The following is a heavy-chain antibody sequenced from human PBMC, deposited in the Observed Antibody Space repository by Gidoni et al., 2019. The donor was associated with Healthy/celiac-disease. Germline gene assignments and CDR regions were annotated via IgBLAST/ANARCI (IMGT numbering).Heavy chain of an antibody. V-gene: IGHV3-33*01. Sequence: QVQLVESGGGVVQPGRSLRLSCAASGCTFSSYGMHWVRQAPGKGLEWVAVIWYDGSNKYYADSVKGRFTISRDNSKNTLYLQMNSLRAEDTAVYYCARGVYWTDYYYGMDVWGQGTTVTVSS. J-gene: IGHJ6*02. D-gene: IGHD2-15*01. CDR1: GCTFSSYG. CDR3: ARGVYWTDYYYGMDV. CDR2: IWYDGSNK.